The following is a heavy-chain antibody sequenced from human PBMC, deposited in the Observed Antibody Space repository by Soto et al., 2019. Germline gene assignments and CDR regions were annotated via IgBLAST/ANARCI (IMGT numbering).Heavy chain of an antibody. Sequence: RASVKVSCKVSGYTLTELSMHWVRQAPGKGLEWMGGFDPEDGETIYAQKFQGRVTMTEDTSTDTAYTELSSLTSDDTALYYCARDRTDSGYYTNWLDPWGQRPQVTVSS. CDR2: FDPEDGET. V-gene: IGHV1-24*01. CDR3: ARDRTDSGYYTNWLDP. J-gene: IGHJ5*02. D-gene: IGHD3-22*01. CDR1: GYTLTELS.